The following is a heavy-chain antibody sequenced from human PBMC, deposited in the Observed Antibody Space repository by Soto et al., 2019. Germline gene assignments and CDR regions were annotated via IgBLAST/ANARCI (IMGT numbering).Heavy chain of an antibody. Sequence: QVQLVQSGAEVKKPGSSVKVSCKASGGTFSSYAISWVRQAPGQGLEWMGGIIPIFGTANYAQKFQGRVTITADESTKTAYMELSSLRSEDTAVYYCAGGGYDSSGYYPYYYYYYGMDVWGQGTTVTVSS. V-gene: IGHV1-69*01. CDR1: GGTFSSYA. CDR3: AGGGYDSSGYYPYYYYYYGMDV. J-gene: IGHJ6*02. CDR2: IIPIFGTA. D-gene: IGHD3-22*01.